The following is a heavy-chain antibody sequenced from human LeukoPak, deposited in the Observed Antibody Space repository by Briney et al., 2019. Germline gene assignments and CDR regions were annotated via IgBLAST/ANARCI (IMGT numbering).Heavy chain of an antibody. J-gene: IGHJ4*02. V-gene: IGHV3-11*03. CDR1: GFTFSDSY. D-gene: IGHD3-10*01. CDR3: ASRPSVRGVITEY. CDR2: ISGSGHDI. Sequence: GGSLRLSCAASGFTFSDSYMTWVRQAPGKGVEWVAYISGSGHDINYSDSVKGRFTISRDNSKNTLYLQMNSLRAEDTAVYYCASRPSVRGVITEYWGQGTLVTVSS.